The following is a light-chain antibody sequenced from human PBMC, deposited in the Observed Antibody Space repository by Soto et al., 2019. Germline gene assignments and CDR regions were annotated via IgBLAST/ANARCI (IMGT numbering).Light chain of an antibody. CDR3: QQYGTSPPT. CDR1: QSVSRNS. J-gene: IGKJ3*01. Sequence: PGERATLSCRASQSVSRNSLAWYQQQPGQAPQLLIYGASSRATDIPDRFSGSGSGTDFTLIVSRLEPEDFAVYFFQQYGTSPPTFGPGTKVDIK. CDR2: GAS. V-gene: IGKV3-20*01.